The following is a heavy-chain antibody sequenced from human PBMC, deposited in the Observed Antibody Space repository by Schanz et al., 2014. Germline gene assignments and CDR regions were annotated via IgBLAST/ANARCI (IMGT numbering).Heavy chain of an antibody. CDR1: GFNFRSYP. CDR3: TRDTDYHFDY. CDR2: ISGTGDHI. V-gene: IGHV3-21*01. Sequence: EVQLVESGGGLVQPGGSLRLSCAASGFNFRSYPMSWVRQAPGKGLEWVSSISGTGDHIYYADSVKGRFTISRDNARNTLYLQMNSLRAEDTAVYYCTRDTDYHFDYWGQGTLVTVSS. J-gene: IGHJ4*02. D-gene: IGHD4-17*01.